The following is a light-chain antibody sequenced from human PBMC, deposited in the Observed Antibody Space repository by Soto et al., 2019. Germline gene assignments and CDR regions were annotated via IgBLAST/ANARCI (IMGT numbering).Light chain of an antibody. Sequence: QPVLTQPPSVSGAPGQRVTISCTGSSSNIGAGYDVHWYQQLPGTAPKPLIYGNSNRPSGVPDRFSGSKSGTSASLAITGLRVEDGADFYRRSYDSSPSGFYDFGTGTQVPVL. CDR2: GNS. J-gene: IGLJ1*01. CDR1: SSNIGAGYD. CDR3: RSYDSSPSGFYD. V-gene: IGLV1-40*01.